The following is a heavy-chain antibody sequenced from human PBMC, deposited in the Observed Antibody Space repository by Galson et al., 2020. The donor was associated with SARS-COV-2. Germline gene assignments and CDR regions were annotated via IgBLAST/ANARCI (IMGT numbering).Heavy chain of an antibody. J-gene: IGHJ4*02. Sequence: ASETLSLTCTVSGGSIRNYFWNWIRQPPGKGLEWIGFSYHSGSTNYNPSLKSRVTISVDTSRSQVSLKMDSVTAADTAVYYCARLRAAAGTHSLEFDYWGQGTLVTVSS. V-gene: IGHV4-59*08. CDR1: GGSIRNYF. D-gene: IGHD6-13*01. CDR3: ARLRAAAGTHSLEFDY. CDR2: SYHSGST.